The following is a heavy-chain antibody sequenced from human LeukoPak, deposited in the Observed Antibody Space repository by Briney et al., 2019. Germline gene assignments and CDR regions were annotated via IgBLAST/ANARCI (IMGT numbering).Heavy chain of an antibody. Sequence: PGGSLRLSCSASGFTFSTYWMSWVRQAPGKGLEWVANMKRDGSEIYYVDSVKGRFTISRDNAKNSLFLQMNSLRAEDTAVYYCARGGPIYCSGDSCYPGDYWGLGTLVTVSS. CDR3: ARGGPIYCSGDSCYPGDY. D-gene: IGHD2-15*01. V-gene: IGHV3-7*01. CDR1: GFTFSTYW. J-gene: IGHJ4*02. CDR2: MKRDGSEI.